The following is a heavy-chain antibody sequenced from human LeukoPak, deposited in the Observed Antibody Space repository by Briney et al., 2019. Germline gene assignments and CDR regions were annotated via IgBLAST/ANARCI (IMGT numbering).Heavy chain of an antibody. J-gene: IGHJ4*02. V-gene: IGHV1-18*01. CDR1: GGTFSSYA. D-gene: IGHD3-10*01. CDR2: ISAYNGNT. Sequence: ASVKVSCKASGGTFSSYAISWVRQAPGQGLEWMGWISAYNGNTNYAQKLQGRVTMTTDTSTSTAYMELRSLRSDDTAVYYCARVSGITMVRGAIGRWGQGTLVTVSS. CDR3: ARVSGITMVRGAIGR.